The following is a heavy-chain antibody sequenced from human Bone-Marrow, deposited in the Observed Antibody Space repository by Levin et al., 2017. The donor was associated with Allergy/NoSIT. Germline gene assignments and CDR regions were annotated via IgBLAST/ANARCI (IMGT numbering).Heavy chain of an antibody. V-gene: IGHV3-72*01. CDR3: STDRSGSPDY. CDR1: GFTLSDPY. CDR2: IKNKKGGFIT. D-gene: IGHD6-25*01. Sequence: GESLKISCAASGFTLSDPYMNWVRQAPGQGLEWVGRIKNKKGGFITEYAASVKGRFTISRDDSKNSLYLQMNSLKTDDTAVYFCSTDRSGSPDYWGQGTLVTVSS. J-gene: IGHJ4*02.